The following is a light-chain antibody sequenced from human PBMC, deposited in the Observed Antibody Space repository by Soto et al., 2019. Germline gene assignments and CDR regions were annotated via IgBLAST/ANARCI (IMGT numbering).Light chain of an antibody. V-gene: IGKV3-11*01. CDR3: QQRPHWPIT. CDR1: QTVGRY. CDR2: DAS. J-gene: IGKJ5*01. Sequence: DIVLTQSPATLSLSPGDRVTLSCRASQTVGRYLSWYQHSPGQGPRLLVYDASNRATGVPARFSGSGSETDFTLTISSLEPEDFAFYYCQQRPHWPITFGQGTRLEIK.